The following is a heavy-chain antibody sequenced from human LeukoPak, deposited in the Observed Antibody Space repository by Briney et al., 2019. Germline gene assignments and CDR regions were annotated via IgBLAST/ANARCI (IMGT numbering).Heavy chain of an antibody. V-gene: IGHV4-4*07. J-gene: IGHJ5*02. D-gene: IGHD4-17*01. CDR1: GGSISSYY. CDR3: ARGLMTTVTSLFDP. CDR2: IYTSGST. Sequence: SETLSLTCTVSGGSISSYYWSWIRQPAGKGLEWIGRIYTSGSTNYNPSLKSRVTMSVDTSKNQFSLKLSSVTAADTAVYYCARGLMTTVTSLFDPWGQGTLVTVSS.